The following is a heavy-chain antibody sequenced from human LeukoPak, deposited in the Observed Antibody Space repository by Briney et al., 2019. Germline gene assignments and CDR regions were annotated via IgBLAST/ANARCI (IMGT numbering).Heavy chain of an antibody. V-gene: IGHV3-74*01. CDR2: INPDGSYT. CDR3: ASLTVGATGHC. J-gene: IGHJ4*02. Sequence: GGSLRLSCAASGFTLSNYWMSWVRQAPGKGLVWVSRINPDGSYTAYADSVKGRFTISRDNAKNALYLQMNTLGAEDTAVYYCASLTVGATGHCWGQGILVTVFS. CDR1: GFTLSNYW. D-gene: IGHD1-26*01.